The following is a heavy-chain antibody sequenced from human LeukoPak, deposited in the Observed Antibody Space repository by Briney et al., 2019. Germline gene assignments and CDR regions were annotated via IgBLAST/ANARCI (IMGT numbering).Heavy chain of an antibody. CDR2: INHSGST. J-gene: IGHJ4*02. CDR1: GGSFSGYY. Sequence: SETLSLTCAVYGGSFSGYYWSWIRQPPGKGLEWIGEINHSGSTNYNPSLKSRVTISVDTSKNQFSLKLSSVTAADTAVYYCARHSSSYDYWGQGTLVTVSS. D-gene: IGHD6-13*01. V-gene: IGHV4-34*01. CDR3: ARHSSSYDY.